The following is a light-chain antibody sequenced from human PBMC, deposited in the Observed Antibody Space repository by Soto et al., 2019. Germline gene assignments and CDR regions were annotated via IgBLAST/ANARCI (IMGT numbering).Light chain of an antibody. CDR1: QSLLYSSNNMNY. V-gene: IGKV4-1*01. J-gene: IGKJ1*01. CDR3: HQYYNSPPT. Sequence: DIVMTQSPDSLAVSLGETATINCKSSQSLLYSSNNMNYLAWYQQKPGQPPKLLIYWASTRESGVPDRFSGSGSGTDFTLTISSLQAEDVADYFCHQYYNSPPTFGQGTKVEI. CDR2: WAS.